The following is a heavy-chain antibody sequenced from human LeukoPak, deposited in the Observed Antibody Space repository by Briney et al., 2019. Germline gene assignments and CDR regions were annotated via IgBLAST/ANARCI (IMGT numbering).Heavy chain of an antibody. V-gene: IGHV3-21*01. J-gene: IGHJ4*02. CDR1: GLTFSFSVYS. CDR3: ATSGYHYGLVDY. D-gene: IGHD5-18*01. CDR2: IISSSSYI. Sequence: SGGSPRLSCAASGLTFSFSVYSMNWVRQAPGKGLEWVSSIISSSSYIYYADSVKGRFTISRDNAKNSLYLQMNTLRAEDTAVYYCATSGYHYGLVDYWGQGTLVTVSS.